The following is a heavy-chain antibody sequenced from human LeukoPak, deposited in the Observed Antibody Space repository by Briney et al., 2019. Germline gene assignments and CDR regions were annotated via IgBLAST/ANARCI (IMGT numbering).Heavy chain of an antibody. D-gene: IGHD6-13*01. J-gene: IGHJ5*02. CDR1: GGSISSYY. V-gene: IGHV4-59*01. CDR3: ARGGSSWYQYNWFDP. CDR2: IYYSGST. Sequence: SETLSLTCTVSGGSISSYYWSWIRQPPGKGLEWIGYIYYSGSTNYNPSLKSRVTISVDTSKNQFSLRLSSVTAADTAVYYCARGGSSWYQYNWFDPWGQGTLVTASS.